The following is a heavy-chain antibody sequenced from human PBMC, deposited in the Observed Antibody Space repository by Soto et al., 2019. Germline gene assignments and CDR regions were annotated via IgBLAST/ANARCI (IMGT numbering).Heavy chain of an antibody. CDR1: GFTFSIYT. CDR2: ISGSGGST. Sequence: GGSLRLAGAASGFTFSIYTMSWVLQAPWKGLEWVSAISGSGGSTYYADSVKGRFTISRDNSKNTLYLQMNSLRAEDTAVYYCAKDPIEYYDSSGYLVWGQGTTVTVSS. J-gene: IGHJ6*02. CDR3: AKDPIEYYDSSGYLV. D-gene: IGHD3-22*01. V-gene: IGHV3-23*01.